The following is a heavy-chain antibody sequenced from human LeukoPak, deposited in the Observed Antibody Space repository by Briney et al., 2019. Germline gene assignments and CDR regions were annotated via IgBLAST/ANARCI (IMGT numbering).Heavy chain of an antibody. Sequence: GGSLRLSCAASGFTFSSYAMSWVRQAPGKGLEWVSVISGSGGRTYYADSVKGRFTISRDNSKNTLYLQMNSLRAEDTAVYYCAKDHGRVSGYFDYWGQGTLVTVSS. J-gene: IGHJ4*02. CDR1: GFTFSSYA. V-gene: IGHV3-23*01. CDR2: ISGSGGRT. D-gene: IGHD1-26*01. CDR3: AKDHGRVSGYFDY.